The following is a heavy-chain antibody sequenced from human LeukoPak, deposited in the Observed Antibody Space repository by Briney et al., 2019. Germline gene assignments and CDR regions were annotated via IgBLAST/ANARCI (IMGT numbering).Heavy chain of an antibody. Sequence: ASETLSLTCAVYDVSFSAYYWSWIRQPPGKGLEWIGEINHSGSTNYNPSLKSRVTISVDTSKNQFSLKLSSVTAADTAVYYCARSSSWLRDFDYWGQGTLVTVSS. J-gene: IGHJ4*02. D-gene: IGHD6-13*01. V-gene: IGHV4-34*01. CDR1: DVSFSAYY. CDR3: ARSSSWLRDFDY. CDR2: INHSGST.